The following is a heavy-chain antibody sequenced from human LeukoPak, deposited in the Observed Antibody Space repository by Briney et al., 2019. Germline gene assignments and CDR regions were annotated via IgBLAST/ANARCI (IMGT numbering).Heavy chain of an antibody. J-gene: IGHJ4*02. Sequence: GGSLRLSCAASGFTFSNYAMNWVRQAPGKELEWVSSIIGTVGATYYADSVKGRFTISRDNSKNTLYLQVNSLRAEDTAIYYCARRFLEWYSHFDYWGQGTLVTVSS. V-gene: IGHV3-23*01. D-gene: IGHD3-3*01. CDR2: IIGTVGAT. CDR1: GFTFSNYA. CDR3: ARRFLEWYSHFDY.